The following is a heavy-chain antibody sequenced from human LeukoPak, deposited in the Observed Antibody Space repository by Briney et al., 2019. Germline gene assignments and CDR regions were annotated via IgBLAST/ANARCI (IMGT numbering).Heavy chain of an antibody. J-gene: IGHJ4*02. Sequence: PGGSLRLSCAASGFTFSSYGMHWVRQAPGKGLEWVTVISYDGSNKYYADSVKGRFTISRDNSKNTLYLQMNSLRAEDTAVYYCARDRFDWSSSWPGFYFDYWGQGTLVTVSS. CDR2: ISYDGSNK. V-gene: IGHV3-30*03. D-gene: IGHD6-13*01. CDR1: GFTFSSYG. CDR3: ARDRFDWSSSWPGFYFDY.